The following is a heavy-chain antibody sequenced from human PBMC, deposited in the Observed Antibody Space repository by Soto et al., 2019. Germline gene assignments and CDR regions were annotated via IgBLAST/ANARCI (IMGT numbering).Heavy chain of an antibody. CDR2: MNPHSGDT. Sequence: ASVKVSCKASGYSFTNLDFNWVRQATGQGLEWIGWMNPHSGDTGFAQRFQGRVTMTRNTSINTAYMELRSLRSQDTAVYYCARGSPGPVDHWGQGTQVTVSS. CDR3: ARGSPGPVDH. J-gene: IGHJ4*02. D-gene: IGHD3-10*01. CDR1: GYSFTNLD. V-gene: IGHV1-8*01.